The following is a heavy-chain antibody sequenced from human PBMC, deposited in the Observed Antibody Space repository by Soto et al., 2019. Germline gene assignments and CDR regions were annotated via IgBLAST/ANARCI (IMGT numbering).Heavy chain of an antibody. CDR1: GYTFTGYY. Sequence: ASVNVSCKASGYTFTGYYMHWVRQAPGQGLEWMGWINPNSGGTNYAQKFQGWVTMTRDTSISTAYMELSRLRSDDTAVYYCARGVLRFGDIVLVPAAIGGPAYGMDVWGQGTTVTVSS. V-gene: IGHV1-2*04. J-gene: IGHJ6*02. CDR3: ARGVLRFGDIVLVPAAIGGPAYGMDV. D-gene: IGHD2-2*01. CDR2: INPNSGGT.